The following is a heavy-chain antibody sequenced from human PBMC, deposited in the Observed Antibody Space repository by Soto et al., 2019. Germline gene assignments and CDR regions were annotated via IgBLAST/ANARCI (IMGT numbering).Heavy chain of an antibody. V-gene: IGHV3-30*04. CDR1: GFTFSDYA. J-gene: IGHJ5*02. D-gene: IGHD6-13*01. CDR3: ARENGLAAAGIWPDH. Sequence: GGSLRLSCAASGFTFSDYALHWVRQAPGKGLEWVAVISYDGSNKYYADSVKGRFTISRDNSKNTMYLQINSLRGEDTAVYFCARENGLAAAGIWPDHWGQGTLVTVSS. CDR2: ISYDGSNK.